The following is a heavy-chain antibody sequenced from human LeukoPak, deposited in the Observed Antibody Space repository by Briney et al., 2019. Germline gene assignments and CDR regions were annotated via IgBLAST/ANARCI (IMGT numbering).Heavy chain of an antibody. J-gene: IGHJ4*02. CDR3: ARGNRRDGYNC. V-gene: IGHV3-48*03. CDR2: ITSSGGAI. CDR1: GFTFSSYE. Sequence: GGSLRLSCAASGFTFSSYEMNWVRQAPGKGLEWVSYITSSGGAIFYADSVKGRFTISRDNAKNSLYLQMNSLRAEDTAVYYCARGNRRDGYNCWGQGTLVTVSS. D-gene: IGHD5-24*01.